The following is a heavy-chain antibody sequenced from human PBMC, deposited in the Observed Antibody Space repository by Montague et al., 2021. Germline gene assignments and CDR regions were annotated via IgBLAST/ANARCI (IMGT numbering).Heavy chain of an antibody. J-gene: IGHJ1*01. V-gene: IGHV3-23*01. CDR3: ANEGTTSPGYLQY. CDR1: GFPFSSYA. Sequence: SLRLSCAASGFPFSSYAMSWVRRAPGKGLEWVSTLTSNGAYTYHADAVEGRFTISRDNSKNTLYLQMNSLRVEDTAVYFCANEGTTSPGYLQYWGQGTLVTVSS. CDR2: LTSNGAYT. D-gene: IGHD1-1*01.